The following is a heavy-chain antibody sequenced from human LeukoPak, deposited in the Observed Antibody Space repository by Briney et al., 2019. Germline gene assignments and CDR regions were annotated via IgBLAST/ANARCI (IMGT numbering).Heavy chain of an antibody. J-gene: IGHJ4*02. D-gene: IGHD6-13*01. V-gene: IGHV4-59*01. CDR1: GGSISPYY. CDR2: IFHSGTT. CDR3: AGGIAAAGLFDY. Sequence: ETLSLTCTMSGGSISPYYWSWIRQPPGKGLEWIAYIFHSGTTKYNPSLKSRVAISLDTPKSQFSLKLHSVTAADTAVYYCAGGIAAAGLFDYWGQGTLVTVSS.